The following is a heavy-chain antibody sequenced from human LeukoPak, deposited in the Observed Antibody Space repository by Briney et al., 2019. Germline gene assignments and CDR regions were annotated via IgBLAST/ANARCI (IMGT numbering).Heavy chain of an antibody. J-gene: IGHJ4*02. V-gene: IGHV4-34*01. CDR3: ARGSRNYNNYEGADY. D-gene: IGHD4-11*01. CDR2: INHSGDT. Sequence: SATLSLTCAVYGGAFSGYYWSWIRQPPGKGLEWIGEINHSGDTKYNPSLKSRVSMSVDVSKDQFSLKLTSLTAADTAVYYCARGSRNYNNYEGADYWGQGTLVTVSS. CDR1: GGAFSGYY.